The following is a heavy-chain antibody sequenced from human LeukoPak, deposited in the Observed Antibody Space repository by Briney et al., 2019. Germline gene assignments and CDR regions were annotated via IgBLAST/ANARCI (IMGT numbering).Heavy chain of an antibody. D-gene: IGHD2-15*01. J-gene: IGHJ4*02. CDR2: IIPIFGTA. CDR1: GGTFSSYA. Sequence: SVDVSCKASGGTFSSYAISWVRQAPGQGLEWMGGIIPIFGTANYAQKFQGRVTITADESTSTAYMELSSLRSEDTAVYYCAREESEYCSGGSCYASDYWGQGTLVTVSS. CDR3: AREESEYCSGGSCYASDY. V-gene: IGHV1-69*13.